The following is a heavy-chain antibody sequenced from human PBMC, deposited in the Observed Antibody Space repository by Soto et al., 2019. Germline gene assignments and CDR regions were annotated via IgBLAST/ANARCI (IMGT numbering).Heavy chain of an antibody. CDR3: AREAEGVVVVDARGPTGGIWFDP. Sequence: QVQLVQSGAEVKKPGSSVKVSCKASGGTFSSYAISWVRQAPGQGLEWMGGIIPIFGTANYAQKFQGRVKITADESTSTAYMELSSLRSEDTAVYYCAREAEGVVVVDARGPTGGIWFDPWCQGTLVTVSS. CDR1: GGTFSSYA. D-gene: IGHD2-15*01. V-gene: IGHV1-69*01. J-gene: IGHJ5*02. CDR2: IIPIFGTA.